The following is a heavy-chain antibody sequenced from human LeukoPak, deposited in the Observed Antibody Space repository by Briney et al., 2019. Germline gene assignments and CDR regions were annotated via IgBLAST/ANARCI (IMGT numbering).Heavy chain of an antibody. Sequence: RGSLRLSCATSGFPFSDFSMSWVRQAPGEGLEWISTTNSGGTSTYYAESVKGRFTISRDNSKNTLYLQMSSLRVEDTAVYYCAKQSYARSLGEGGPGTLVSVSS. V-gene: IGHV3-23*01. CDR3: AKQSYARSLGE. D-gene: IGHD2-8*01. J-gene: IGHJ4*02. CDR1: GFPFSDFS. CDR2: TNSGGTST.